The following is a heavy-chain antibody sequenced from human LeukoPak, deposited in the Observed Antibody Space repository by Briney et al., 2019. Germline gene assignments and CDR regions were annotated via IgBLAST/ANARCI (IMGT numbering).Heavy chain of an antibody. CDR3: ARGGIAGFDY. D-gene: IGHD1-20*01. CDR2: INHSGST. CDR1: GGSFSGHF. Sequence: SETLSLTCAVYGGSFSGHFWSWIRQTPGKGLEWIGEINHSGSTNYNPSLKSRVTISVDTSKNQFSLWLTSVTAAETPVFYCARGGIAGFDYWGQGALVTVSS. J-gene: IGHJ4*02. V-gene: IGHV4-34*01.